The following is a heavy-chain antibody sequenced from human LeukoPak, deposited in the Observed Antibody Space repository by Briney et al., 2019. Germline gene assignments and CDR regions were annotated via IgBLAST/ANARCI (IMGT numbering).Heavy chain of an antibody. D-gene: IGHD6-19*01. J-gene: IGHJ4*02. V-gene: IGHV3-23*01. Sequence: GGSLRLSCAASGFTFSTYAMSWVRQAPGKGLEWVSGISGSTYSTYYAESVKGRFTISRDNSKNTLYLQMNSLRVEDTAVYYCAKDQYRRNSGWYKDYWGQGTLVTVSS. CDR1: GFTFSTYA. CDR3: AKDQYRRNSGWYKDY. CDR2: ISGSTYST.